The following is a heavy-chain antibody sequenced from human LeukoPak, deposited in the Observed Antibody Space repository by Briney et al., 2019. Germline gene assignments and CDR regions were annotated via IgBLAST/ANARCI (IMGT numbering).Heavy chain of an antibody. CDR3: ARLQPNSGEWAFDI. Sequence: KSSGTLSLTCTVSGASISTYYWSWIRQSPGKGLEWIGYLFSRGSPNYNPSLKRRVTTSVDTSKNHFSLTLSSVTAADTAVYYCARLQPNSGEWAFDIWGQGTMVTVSS. D-gene: IGHD1-1*01. V-gene: IGHV4-59*01. CDR2: LFSRGSP. J-gene: IGHJ3*02. CDR1: GASISTYY.